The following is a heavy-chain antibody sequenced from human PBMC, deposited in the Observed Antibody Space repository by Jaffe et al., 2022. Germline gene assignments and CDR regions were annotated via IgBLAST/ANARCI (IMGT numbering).Heavy chain of an antibody. J-gene: IGHJ1*01. CDR2: INPSGGST. V-gene: IGHV1-46*03. Sequence: QVQLVQSGAEVKKPGASVKVSCKASGYTFTSYYMHWVRQAPGQGLEWMGIINPSGGSTSYAQKFQGRVTMTRDTSTSTVYMELSSLRSEDTAVYYCARGGTSHVLRFLEWLNFQHWGQGTLVTVSS. D-gene: IGHD3-3*01. CDR3: ARGGTSHVLRFLEWLNFQH. CDR1: GYTFTSYY.